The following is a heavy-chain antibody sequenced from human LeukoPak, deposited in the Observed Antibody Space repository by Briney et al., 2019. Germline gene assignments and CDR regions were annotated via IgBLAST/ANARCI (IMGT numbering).Heavy chain of an antibody. J-gene: IGHJ4*02. Sequence: ASVKVSCKASGGTFSSYAINWVRQATGQGLEWMGWMNPNSGNTGYAQKFQGRVTMTRNTSISTAYMELSSLRSEDTAVYYCARGTEGGSGWVYYFDYWGQGTLVTVSS. CDR2: MNPNSGNT. D-gene: IGHD6-19*01. V-gene: IGHV1-8*02. CDR3: ARGTEGGSGWVYYFDY. CDR1: GGTFSSYA.